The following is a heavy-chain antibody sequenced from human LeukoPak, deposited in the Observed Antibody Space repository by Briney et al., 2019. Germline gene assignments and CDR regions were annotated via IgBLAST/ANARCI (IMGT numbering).Heavy chain of an antibody. CDR2: IYHSGSA. Sequence: SETLSLTCAVSGYSISSGYYWGWIRQPPGKGLEWIANIYHSGSAYYNPSLKSRVTISVDTSKNEFSLKLSSVTAADTAVYYCARGRARGIAAAGNWFDPWGQGTLVTVSS. D-gene: IGHD6-13*01. J-gene: IGHJ5*02. CDR1: GYSISSGYY. V-gene: IGHV4-38-2*01. CDR3: ARGRARGIAAAGNWFDP.